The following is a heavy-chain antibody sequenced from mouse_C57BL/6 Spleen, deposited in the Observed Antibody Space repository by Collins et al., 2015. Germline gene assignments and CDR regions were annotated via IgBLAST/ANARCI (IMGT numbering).Heavy chain of an antibody. D-gene: IGHD1-2*01. CDR1: GYSFTDYN. J-gene: IGHJ1*03. Sequence: EFQLQQSGPELVKPGASVKISCKASGYSFTDYNMNWVKQSNGKSLEWIGVINPNYGTTSYNQKFKGKAALTVDQSSSTAYMQLNSLTSEDSAVYYCARKTTAHWYFDVWGTGTTVTVSS. CDR2: INPNYGTT. V-gene: IGHV1-39*01. CDR3: ARKTTAHWYFDV.